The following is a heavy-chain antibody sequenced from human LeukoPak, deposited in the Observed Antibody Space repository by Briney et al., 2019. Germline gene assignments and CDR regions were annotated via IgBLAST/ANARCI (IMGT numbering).Heavy chain of an antibody. CDR2: ISYDGSNK. Sequence: GGSLRLSCAASGFTFRTYGMHWVRQAPGKGLEWVAVISYDGSNKYYADSVKGRFTISRDNSKNTLYLQMNSLRAEDTAVYHCARSGGVAAADFDYWGQGTLVTVSS. V-gene: IGHV3-30*19. J-gene: IGHJ4*02. CDR3: ARSGGVAAADFDY. CDR1: GFTFRTYG. D-gene: IGHD6-13*01.